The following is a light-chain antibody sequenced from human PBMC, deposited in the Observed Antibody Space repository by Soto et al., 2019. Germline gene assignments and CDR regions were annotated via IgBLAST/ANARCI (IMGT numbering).Light chain of an antibody. CDR3: NSYTTSTSLV. CDR2: DVT. Sequence: QSVLTQPASVSGSPGQSITISCTGTSNDIATYNFVSWYQQHPGKAPKLLIYDVTNRPSGVSDRFSGSKSGSTASLTISGLQAEDEADYYCNSYTTSTSLVFGTGTRSPS. CDR1: SNDIATYNF. V-gene: IGLV2-14*01. J-gene: IGLJ1*01.